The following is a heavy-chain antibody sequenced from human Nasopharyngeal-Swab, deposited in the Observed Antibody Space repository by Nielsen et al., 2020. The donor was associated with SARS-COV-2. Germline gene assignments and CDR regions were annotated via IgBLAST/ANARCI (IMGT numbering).Heavy chain of an antibody. CDR3: ARDLSSDLAGPLYYFDY. CDR2: MNPNSGNT. CDR1: GYTFTSYD. J-gene: IGHJ4*02. D-gene: IGHD6-19*01. V-gene: IGHV1-8*01. Sequence: ASVKVSCKASGYTFTSYDINWVRQATGQGLEWMGWMNPNSGNTGYAQKFQGRVTMTRNTSISTAYMELSSLRAEDTAVYYCARDLSSDLAGPLYYFDYWGQGTPVTVSS.